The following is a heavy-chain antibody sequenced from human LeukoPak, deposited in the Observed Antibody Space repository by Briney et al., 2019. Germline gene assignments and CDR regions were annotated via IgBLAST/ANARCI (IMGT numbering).Heavy chain of an antibody. Sequence: GGSLRLSCAASGFTFNDYAMHWVRQAPGEGLEWVAVISRDGTLQYYADSVKGRLTISRDNSQNTLYLHMNSLSTEDTALYYCARAVPAPGTPENAFDIWGQGTMVTVSS. D-gene: IGHD6-13*01. CDR2: ISRDGTLQ. CDR1: GFTFNDYA. J-gene: IGHJ3*02. V-gene: IGHV3-30*04. CDR3: ARAVPAPGTPENAFDI.